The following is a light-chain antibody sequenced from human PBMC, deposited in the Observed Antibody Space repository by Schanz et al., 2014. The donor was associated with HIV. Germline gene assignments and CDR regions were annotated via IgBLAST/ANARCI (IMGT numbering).Light chain of an antibody. Sequence: QSALTQPASVSGSPGQSITISCTGTSSDVGADNSVSWYQQHPGRAPRLLVYDVTYRPSGVSNRFSGSKSGNTASLTISGLQPEDEADYYCAAWDDSLNGFVVFGGGTKLTV. J-gene: IGLJ2*01. V-gene: IGLV2-14*03. CDR1: SSDVGADNS. CDR2: DVT. CDR3: AAWDDSLNGFVV.